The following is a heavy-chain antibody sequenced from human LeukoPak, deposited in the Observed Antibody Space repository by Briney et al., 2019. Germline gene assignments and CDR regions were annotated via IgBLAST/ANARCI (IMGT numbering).Heavy chain of an antibody. J-gene: IGHJ5*02. CDR3: AKDRYYDFWSDWFDP. Sequence: GGSLRLSCVASGFTFTNYWMSWVRQAPGKGLEWVSAISGSGGSTYYADSVKGRFTISRDNSKNTLYLQMNSLRAEDTAVYYCAKDRYYDFWSDWFDPWGQGTLVTVSS. V-gene: IGHV3-23*01. CDR1: GFTFTNYW. D-gene: IGHD3-3*01. CDR2: ISGSGGST.